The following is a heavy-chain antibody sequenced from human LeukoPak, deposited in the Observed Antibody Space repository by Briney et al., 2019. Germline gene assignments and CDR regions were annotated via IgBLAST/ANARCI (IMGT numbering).Heavy chain of an antibody. CDR3: AREAKGYYDSSGYYSYNWFDP. D-gene: IGHD3-22*01. CDR2: IIPIFGTA. V-gene: IGHV1-69*13. J-gene: IGHJ5*02. Sequence: SVKVSCKASGGTSSSYAISWVRQAPGQGLEWMGGIIPIFGTANYAQKFQGRVTITADESTSTAYMELSSLRSEDTAVYYCAREAKGYYDSSGYYSYNWFDPWGQGTLVTVSS. CDR1: GGTSSSYA.